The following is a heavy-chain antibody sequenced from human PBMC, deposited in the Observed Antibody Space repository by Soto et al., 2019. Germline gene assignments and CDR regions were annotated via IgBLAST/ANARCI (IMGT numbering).Heavy chain of an antibody. V-gene: IGHV4-34*01. Sequence: QVQLQQWGAGLLKPSETLSLTCAVYGGSFSGYYWSWIRQPPGKGLEWIGEINHSGSTNYNPSLKRRVTISVDTSKNQFSLKLSSVTAADTAVYYCARTPYYYDSSGFDYWGQGTLVTVSS. J-gene: IGHJ4*02. CDR2: INHSGST. CDR3: ARTPYYYDSSGFDY. D-gene: IGHD3-22*01. CDR1: GGSFSGYY.